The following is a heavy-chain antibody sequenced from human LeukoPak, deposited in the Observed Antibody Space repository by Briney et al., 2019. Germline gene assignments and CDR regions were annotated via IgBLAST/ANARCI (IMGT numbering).Heavy chain of an antibody. Sequence: GGSLRLSCATSGFPFSDFSMSWVRQAPGKGLEWISTTNTGGTSTYYAESVKGRFTISRDNSKNTLYLQMSSLRVEDTAVYYCAKQSYARSLGEGGPGTLVSVSS. CDR3: AKQSYARSLGE. CDR2: TNTGGTST. J-gene: IGHJ4*02. CDR1: GFPFSDFS. V-gene: IGHV3-23*01. D-gene: IGHD2-8*01.